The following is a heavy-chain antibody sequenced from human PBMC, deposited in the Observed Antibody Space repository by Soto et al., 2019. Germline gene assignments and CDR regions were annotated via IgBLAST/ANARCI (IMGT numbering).Heavy chain of an antibody. CDR1: GFTFSNAW. V-gene: IGHV3-15*07. CDR3: TTDVLRYFDWLLTYGMDV. D-gene: IGHD3-9*01. Sequence: GGSLRLSCAASGFTFSNAWMNWVRQAPGKGLEWVGRIKSKTDGGTTDYAAPVKGRFTISRDDSKNTLYLQMNSLKTEDTAVYYCTTDVLRYFDWLLTYGMDVWGQGTTVTVSS. CDR2: IKSKTDGGTT. J-gene: IGHJ6*02.